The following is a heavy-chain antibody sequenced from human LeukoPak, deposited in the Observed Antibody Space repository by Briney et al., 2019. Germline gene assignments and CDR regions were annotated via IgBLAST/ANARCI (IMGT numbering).Heavy chain of an antibody. CDR2: IIPIFGTA. Sequence: GSSVKVSCKASGGTFSSYAISWVRQAPGQGLEWMGGIIPIFGTANYAQKFQGRVTITTDESTSTAYMELSSLRSEDTAVYYCARGYCSSTSCSYYYYYMDVWGQGTTVTVSS. J-gene: IGHJ6*03. V-gene: IGHV1-69*05. CDR3: ARGYCSSTSCSYYYYYMDV. D-gene: IGHD2-2*01. CDR1: GGTFSSYA.